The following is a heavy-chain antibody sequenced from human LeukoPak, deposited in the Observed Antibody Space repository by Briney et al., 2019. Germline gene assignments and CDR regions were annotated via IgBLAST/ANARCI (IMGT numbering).Heavy chain of an antibody. J-gene: IGHJ4*02. V-gene: IGHV4-61*01. CDR1: GGSVSSGSYY. CDR3: ARDAPHLWAFDY. D-gene: IGHD1-26*01. Sequence: SETLSLTCTVSGGSVSSGSYYWSWIRQPPGKGLEWIGYIYYNGSTNYNPSLKSRVTISVDTSKNQFSLKLSSVTAADTAVYYCARDAPHLWAFDYWGQGTLVTVSS. CDR2: IYYNGST.